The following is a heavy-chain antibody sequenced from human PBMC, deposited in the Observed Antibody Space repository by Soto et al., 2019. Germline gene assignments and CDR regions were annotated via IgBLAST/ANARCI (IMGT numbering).Heavy chain of an antibody. Sequence: EVQVVESGGGLVQPGGSLRLSCAASGFTFTNYYMSWVRQAPGKGLEWVANIKPDGNEKNYVESVKGRFTISRDNAKNSLYLQMNSLRAEDTAVYYCTRELSWSGRDYWGQGTLVTVSS. CDR1: GFTFTNYY. CDR2: IKPDGNEK. D-gene: IGHD3-10*01. J-gene: IGHJ4*02. CDR3: TRELSWSGRDY. V-gene: IGHV3-7*01.